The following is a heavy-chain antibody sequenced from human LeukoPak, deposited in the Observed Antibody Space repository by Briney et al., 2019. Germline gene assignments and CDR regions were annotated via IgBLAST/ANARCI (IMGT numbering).Heavy chain of an antibody. V-gene: IGHV3-23*01. Sequence: PGGSLRLSCAASGFTFSSYAMSWVRQAPGKGLEWVSTISGNGRGTYYGDSVKGRFTISRDNSKNTLYLQMNSLRAEDTAVYYCASILRSSSGYYFDYWGQGTLVTVSS. J-gene: IGHJ4*02. CDR2: ISGNGRGT. CDR3: ASILRSSSGYYFDY. D-gene: IGHD3-10*01. CDR1: GFTFSSYA.